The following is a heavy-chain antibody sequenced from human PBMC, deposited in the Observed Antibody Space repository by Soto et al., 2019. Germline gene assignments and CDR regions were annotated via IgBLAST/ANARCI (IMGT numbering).Heavy chain of an antibody. CDR2: MNPINGAT. D-gene: IGHD6-13*01. J-gene: IGHJ6*02. CDR1: GYDFTAYD. CDR3: GRGPSPRAPAGGTTYHYAMDV. V-gene: IGHV1-8*02. Sequence: GASVKVSCKASGYDFTAYDINWVRQASGQGLEWMGWMNPINGATGTARRFQGRVSLSRNTATGTAYLELTSLRSDDTAVYYCGRGPSPRAPAGGTTYHYAMDVWGQGTTVTVSS.